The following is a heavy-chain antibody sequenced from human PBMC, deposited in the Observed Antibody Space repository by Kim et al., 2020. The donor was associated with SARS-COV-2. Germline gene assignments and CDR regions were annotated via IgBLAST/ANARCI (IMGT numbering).Heavy chain of an antibody. D-gene: IGHD1-7*01. V-gene: IGHV4-39*02. Sequence: YYHPSLKGRVTISVDTSKNQCSLKRSSVTAADTAVYYCARDITGTTDVDPWGQGTLVTVSS. J-gene: IGHJ5*02. CDR3: ARDITGTTDVDP.